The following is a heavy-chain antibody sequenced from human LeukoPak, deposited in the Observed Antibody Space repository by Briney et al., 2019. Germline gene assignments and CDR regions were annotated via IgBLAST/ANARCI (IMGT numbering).Heavy chain of an antibody. D-gene: IGHD3-10*01. CDR3: ATYAGTSSKYFQH. J-gene: IGHJ1*01. V-gene: IGHV5-51*01. Sequence: GESLKISCKGSGYSFTNNWIGWVPQRPGKGLEWMGIILPGDSGTRYSPSFQGPVTISADKSINTAYVQWSSLKASDTAMYYCATYAGTSSKYFQHWGQGTLVTVSS. CDR2: ILPGDSGT. CDR1: GYSFTNNW.